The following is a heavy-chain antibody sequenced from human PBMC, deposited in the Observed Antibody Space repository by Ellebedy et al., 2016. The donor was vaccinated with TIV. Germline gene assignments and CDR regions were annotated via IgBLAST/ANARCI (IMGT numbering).Heavy chain of an antibody. CDR2: ISSSSSTM. J-gene: IGHJ6*02. Sequence: GESLKISCAASEFTFSSYSLNWVRQAPGKGLEWVSYISSSSSTMYYADSVKGRFTISRDNAEKSVYLQMNSLRVEDTAVYYCARDRWAMLGSSYYYGMDVWGQGTTVTVSS. D-gene: IGHD4-23*01. CDR3: ARDRWAMLGSSYYYGMDV. CDR1: EFTFSSYS. V-gene: IGHV3-48*04.